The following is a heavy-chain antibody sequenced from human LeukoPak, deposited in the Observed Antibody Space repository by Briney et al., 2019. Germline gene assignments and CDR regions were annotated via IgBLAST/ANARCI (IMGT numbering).Heavy chain of an antibody. CDR2: IYYSKNT. CDR1: GGSISSSSAY. CDR3: VSPLAFTYAYFFY. Sequence: SETLSLTCTVSGGSISSSSAYWGWIRQPPGKGLEWIGSIYYSKNTYYNPSLKSRVTISADTSKNQFSLTLGSVSATDPAVYYCVSPLAFTYAYFFYWGQGTLVTVSS. D-gene: IGHD2-2*01. V-gene: IGHV4-39*01. J-gene: IGHJ4*02.